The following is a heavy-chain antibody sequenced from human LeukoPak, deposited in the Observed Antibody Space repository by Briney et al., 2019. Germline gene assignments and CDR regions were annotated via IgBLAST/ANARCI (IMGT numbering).Heavy chain of an antibody. CDR2: ICGGGGSK. J-gene: IGHJ4*02. Sequence: GGSLRLSRAASGFTFSSYAMRWVRQAPGKGLEWVAVICGGGGSKYYADSVKGRFTISRDNSKNTLYLQMNGLRAEDTAVYYCAKDGVVISSGFDYWGQGTLVTVSS. CDR1: GFTFSSYA. V-gene: IGHV3-23*01. D-gene: IGHD3-3*01. CDR3: AKDGVVISSGFDY.